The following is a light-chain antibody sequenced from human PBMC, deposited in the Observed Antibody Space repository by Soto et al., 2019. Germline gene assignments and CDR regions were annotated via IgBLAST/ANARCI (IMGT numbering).Light chain of an antibody. J-gene: IGLJ3*02. CDR2: EGS. CDR1: SSDVGSYNL. V-gene: IGLV2-23*01. Sequence: QSALTQPASVSGSPGQSITISCTGTSSDVGSYNLVSWYQQHPGKAPKLMIYEGSKRPSGVSIRFSGSKSGNTASLTISGLQAEDEADYYCCSYAGSNTLVFGGGTKVTVL. CDR3: CSYAGSNTLV.